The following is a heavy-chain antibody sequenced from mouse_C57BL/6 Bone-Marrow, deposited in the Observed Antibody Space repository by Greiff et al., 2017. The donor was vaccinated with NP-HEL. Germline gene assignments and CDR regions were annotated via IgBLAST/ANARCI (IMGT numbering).Heavy chain of an antibody. CDR2: IYPRSGNT. Sequence: QVQLQQSGAELARPGASVKLSCKASGYTFTSYGISWVKQRTGQGLEWIGEIYPRSGNTYYNEKFKGKATLTADKSSSTAYMELLSLTPEESAVYFCARHYYGSSYGCAYWGQGTLVTVSA. D-gene: IGHD1-1*01. CDR1: GYTFTSYG. J-gene: IGHJ3*01. V-gene: IGHV1-81*01. CDR3: ARHYYGSSYGCAY.